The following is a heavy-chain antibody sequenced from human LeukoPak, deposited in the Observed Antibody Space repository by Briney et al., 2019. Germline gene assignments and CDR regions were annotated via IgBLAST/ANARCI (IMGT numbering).Heavy chain of an antibody. D-gene: IGHD6-13*01. CDR1: GGSISSTGYY. V-gene: IGHV4-39*02. CDR3: AREDIAAAGPHNWFDP. J-gene: IGHJ5*02. CDR2: MYYSGST. Sequence: SETLSLTCTVSGGSISSTGYYWGWIRQPPGKGLEWIGSMYYSGSTYYNPSLKSRVTISVDTSKNQFSLKLSSVTAADTAVYYCAREDIAAAGPHNWFDPWGQGTLVTVSS.